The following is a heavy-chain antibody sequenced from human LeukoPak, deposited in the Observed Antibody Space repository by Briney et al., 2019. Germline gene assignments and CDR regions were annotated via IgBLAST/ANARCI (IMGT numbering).Heavy chain of an antibody. J-gene: IGHJ5*02. CDR1: GGSISSGDYY. V-gene: IGHV4-30-4*01. D-gene: IGHD3-22*01. CDR3: ARPYYYDSRIDP. CDR2: FYYSGST. Sequence: SQTLSLTCTVSGGSISSGDYYWGWIRQPPGKGLEWIRYFYYSGSTYYHPSLKRRFTISVDTSKNQFSLKLSSVTAADTPVYYCARPYYYDSRIDPWGQGTLVTVSS.